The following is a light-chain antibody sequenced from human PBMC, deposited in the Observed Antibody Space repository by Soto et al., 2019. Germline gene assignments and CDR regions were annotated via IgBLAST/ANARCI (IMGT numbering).Light chain of an antibody. CDR3: QQYHNWPLT. V-gene: IGKV3-15*01. Sequence: EIVMTQSPATLSVSPGERATLSCRASQSVSSNLAWYQQKPGQAPRLLIYGASSRATGIPVRFSGSGSGTEFTLTISSLQSEDFAVYCCQQYHNWPLTFGQGTRLEIK. CDR2: GAS. CDR1: QSVSSN. J-gene: IGKJ5*01.